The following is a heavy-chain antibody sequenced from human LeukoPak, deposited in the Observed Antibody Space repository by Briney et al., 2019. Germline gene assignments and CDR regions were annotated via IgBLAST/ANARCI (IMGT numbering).Heavy chain of an antibody. D-gene: IGHD5-24*01. CDR1: GFTFSSYG. CDR2: IQSDGSDQ. V-gene: IGHV3-30*02. J-gene: IGHJ4*01. Sequence: PGGSLRLSCAAAGFTFSSYGMHWVRQAPGKGLEWVAFIQSDGSDQYYADSVKGRLSISRDNSKNTLYLQMNSLRTEDTAVYYCAKRDGYNSGPXDYWXXXTXXTVS. CDR3: AKRDGYNSGPXDY.